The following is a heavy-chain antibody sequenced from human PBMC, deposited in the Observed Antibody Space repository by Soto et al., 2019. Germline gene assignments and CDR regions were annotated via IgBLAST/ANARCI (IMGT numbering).Heavy chain of an antibody. CDR3: ARIGAGGWDIPFDV. CDR2: LSYEGSEE. V-gene: IGHV3-30*03. Sequence: QVRLVESGGGVVQPGRSLRLSCAASGFNFGVFGMHWVRQAPGKGLEWLSVLSYEGSEEYYADSVRGRFTISRDSAESSLYLQMDSLRAEDTGVYYCARIGAGGWDIPFDVWGQGTLVTVSS. D-gene: IGHD6-19*01. J-gene: IGHJ4*02. CDR1: GFNFGVFG.